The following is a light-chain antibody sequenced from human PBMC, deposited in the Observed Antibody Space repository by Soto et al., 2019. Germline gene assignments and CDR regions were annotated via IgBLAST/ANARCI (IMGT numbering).Light chain of an antibody. V-gene: IGKV3-20*01. CDR3: QEYSKSSKT. J-gene: IGKJ1*01. CDR2: GAS. Sequence: EIVLTQSPGTLSLSPGEGATLSCRASQTVSNNYLAWYQQKHGQAPRLLIYGASSRATGIPDRFSGSGSGTDFTLTISRLEPEDIATYYCQEYSKSSKTFGQGTKVEMK. CDR1: QTVSNNY.